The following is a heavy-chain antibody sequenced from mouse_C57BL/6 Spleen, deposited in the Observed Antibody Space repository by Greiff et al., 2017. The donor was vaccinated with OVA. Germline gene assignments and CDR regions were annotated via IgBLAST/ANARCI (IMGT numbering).Heavy chain of an antibody. CDR1: GFTFTDYY. D-gene: IGHD1-1*01. Sequence: EVKVVESGGGLVQPGGSLSLSCAASGFTFTDYYMSWVRQPPGKALAWLGFIRNKANGYTTEYSASVKGRFTISRDNSQSILYLQMNALRAEDSATYYCARYRMYYGSSYDYYAMDYWGKGTSVTVSS. CDR2: IRNKANGYTT. V-gene: IGHV7-3*01. J-gene: IGHJ4*01. CDR3: ARYRMYYGSSYDYYAMDY.